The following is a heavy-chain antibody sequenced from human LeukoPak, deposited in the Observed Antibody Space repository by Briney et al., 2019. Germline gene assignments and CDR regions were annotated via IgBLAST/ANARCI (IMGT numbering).Heavy chain of an antibody. D-gene: IGHD3-22*01. CDR2: IKQDGSEK. V-gene: IGHV3-7*01. CDR3: AREWPYYYDSSGYYLDY. J-gene: IGHJ4*02. CDR1: GFTFSSYW. Sequence: GGSLRLSCAASGFTFSSYWMSWVRQAPGKGLEGVANIKQDGSEKYYVDSVKGRFTVSRDNAKNSLYLQMNSLRAEDTAVYYCAREWPYYYDSSGYYLDYWGQGTLVTVSS.